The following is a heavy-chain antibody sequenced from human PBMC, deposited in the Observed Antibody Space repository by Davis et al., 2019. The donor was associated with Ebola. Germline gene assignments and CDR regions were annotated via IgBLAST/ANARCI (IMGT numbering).Heavy chain of an antibody. J-gene: IGHJ4*02. CDR2: IKQDGSEK. Sequence: GESLKISCAASGFTFSSYWMSWVRQAPGKGLEWVANIKQDGSEKYYADSVKGRFTISRDNSKNTLFLQLNSLRVEDTAVYYCVRAPYCGGDCHLFEYWGQGTLVTVSS. CDR1: GFTFSSYW. V-gene: IGHV3-7*03. CDR3: VRAPYCGGDCHLFEY. D-gene: IGHD2-21*02.